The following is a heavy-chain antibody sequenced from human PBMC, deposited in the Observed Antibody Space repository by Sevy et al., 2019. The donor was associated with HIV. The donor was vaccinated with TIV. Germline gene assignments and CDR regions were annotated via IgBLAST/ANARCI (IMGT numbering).Heavy chain of an antibody. CDR1: GFTFSSYA. V-gene: IGHV3-30*04. J-gene: IGHJ4*02. CDR3: ARVGSIAARRGGLGYFDY. Sequence: GGSLRLSCAASGFTFSSYAMHWVRQAPGKGLEWVAVISYDGSNKYYENSVKGRFTISRENSKKTRYLQMNSLKAEDTAVYYCARVGSIAARRGGLGYFDYWGQGTLVTVSS. D-gene: IGHD6-6*01. CDR2: ISYDGSNK.